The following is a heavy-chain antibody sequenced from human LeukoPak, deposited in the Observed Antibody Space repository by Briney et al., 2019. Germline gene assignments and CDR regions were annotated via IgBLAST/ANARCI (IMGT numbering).Heavy chain of an antibody. D-gene: IGHD3-22*01. CDR2: LSGSGGST. J-gene: IGHJ4*02. CDR1: GFTCSSYA. Sequence: GGSLRLSCAASGFTCSSYARSWVRQAPEKGLEWVSALSGSGGSTYYADSVKGRFTISRDNSKNTLYLQMNSLRAEDTAVYYCAKNWEYYYDSSGYPDYWGQGTLVTVSS. CDR3: AKNWEYYYDSSGYPDY. V-gene: IGHV3-23*01.